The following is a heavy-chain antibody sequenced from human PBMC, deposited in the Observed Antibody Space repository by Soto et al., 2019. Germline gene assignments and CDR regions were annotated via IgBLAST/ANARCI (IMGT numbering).Heavy chain of an antibody. V-gene: IGHV3-7*03. CDR1: GFTFGSDW. Sequence: VQLVESGGGVVQPGRSLRLSCAASGFTFGSDWMSWVRQAPGKGLEWVANIDRGGSDRYYVDSVKGRFTISRDNAKSSLYLQMNSLRAEDTAVYYCTRDLDTRGSAPISEYWGQGTLVTVSS. D-gene: IGHD3-22*01. CDR2: IDRGGSDR. CDR3: TRDLDTRGSAPISEY. J-gene: IGHJ4*02.